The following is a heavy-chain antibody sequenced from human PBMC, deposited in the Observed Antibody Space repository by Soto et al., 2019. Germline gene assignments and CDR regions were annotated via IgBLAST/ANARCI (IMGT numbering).Heavy chain of an antibody. Sequence: PSETLCLTCTVSGGSISSGVYYWSWIRQHPGKGLEWIGYIYYSGSTYYNPSLKSRVTITVDTSKNQFSLKLSSVTAADTAVYYCARDRKDSWFGDLRRGFDPWGQGTLVTVSS. J-gene: IGHJ5*02. V-gene: IGHV4-31*03. CDR1: GGSISSGVYY. D-gene: IGHD3-10*01. CDR2: IYYSGST. CDR3: ARDRKDSWFGDLRRGFDP.